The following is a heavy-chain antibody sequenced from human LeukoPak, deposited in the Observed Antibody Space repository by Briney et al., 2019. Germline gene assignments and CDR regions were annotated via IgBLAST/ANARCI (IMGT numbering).Heavy chain of an antibody. CDR1: GFTFSNYG. V-gene: IGHV3-30*02. J-gene: IGHJ4*02. CDR3: ARVRYYDSSGYCDY. D-gene: IGHD3-22*01. Sequence: GGSLRLSCAASGFTFSNYGMHWVRQAPGKGLEWVSFIRYDGSNEYYADSVKGRFTISRDNSKNTLYLQMNSLRAEDTAVYYCARVRYYDSSGYCDYWGQGTLVTVSS. CDR2: IRYDGSNE.